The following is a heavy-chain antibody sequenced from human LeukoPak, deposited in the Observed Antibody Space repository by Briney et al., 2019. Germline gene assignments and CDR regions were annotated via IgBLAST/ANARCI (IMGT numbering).Heavy chain of an antibody. J-gene: IGHJ4*02. Sequence: GESLKISFKGSGYRFTSYWIGWVRQMPGKGLEWMGIIYPGDSDTRYSPFFQGQVTISADKSISTAYLQWSSLKASDTAMYYCARPRAGDSSPFDYWGQGTLVTVSS. CDR2: IYPGDSDT. D-gene: IGHD3-16*01. V-gene: IGHV5-51*01. CDR3: ARPRAGDSSPFDY. CDR1: GYRFTSYW.